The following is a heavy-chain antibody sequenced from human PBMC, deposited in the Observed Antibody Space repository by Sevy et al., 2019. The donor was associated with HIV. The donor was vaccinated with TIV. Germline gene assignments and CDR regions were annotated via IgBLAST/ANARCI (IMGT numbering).Heavy chain of an antibody. CDR1: GFTVSGNY. D-gene: IGHD4-17*01. CDR3: AREGSYGDFRFPYYSGMDV. J-gene: IGHJ6*02. CDR2: IDSGGST. V-gene: IGHV3-66*01. Sequence: GGSLRLSCEASGFTVSGNYMAWVRLAPGKGLEWVSLIDSGGSTYYADSVKGRFTISRDNAKNTLYLQMNPLRAEDTAVYYCAREGSYGDFRFPYYSGMDVWGQGTTVTVSS.